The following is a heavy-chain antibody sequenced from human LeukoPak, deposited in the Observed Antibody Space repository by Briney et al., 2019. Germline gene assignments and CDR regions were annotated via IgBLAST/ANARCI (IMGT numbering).Heavy chain of an antibody. V-gene: IGHV7-4-1*02. J-gene: IGHJ3*02. D-gene: IGHD6-19*01. CDR3: ARAHGPQWAFDI. Sequence: ASVKDSCKASGYTFISYAMNWVRQAPGQGLEWMGWINTNTANPTYAQGFTGRFVFSLHASVSTAYLQISSIKAEDTAVYYCARAHGPQWAFDIWGQGTAVTVSS. CDR1: GYTFISYA. CDR2: INTNTANP.